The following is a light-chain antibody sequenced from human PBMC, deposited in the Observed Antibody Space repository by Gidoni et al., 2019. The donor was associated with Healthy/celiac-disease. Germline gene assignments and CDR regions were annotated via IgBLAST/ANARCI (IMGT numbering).Light chain of an antibody. CDR2: EGS. J-gene: IGLJ2*01. CDR3: CSYAGSSTPHVV. V-gene: IGLV2-23*01. CDR1: SSDVGSYNL. Sequence: QSALTQPASVSASPGQSITISCTGTSSDVGSYNLVSWYQQHPGKAPKLMIYEGSKRPSGVSNRFSGSKSGNTASLTISGLQAEDEADYYCCSYAGSSTPHVVFGGGTKLTVL.